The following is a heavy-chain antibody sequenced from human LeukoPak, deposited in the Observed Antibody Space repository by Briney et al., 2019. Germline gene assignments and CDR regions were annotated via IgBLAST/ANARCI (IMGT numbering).Heavy chain of an antibody. V-gene: IGHV4-59*08. CDR2: IFYSGST. J-gene: IGHJ3*02. Sequence: SETLSLTCSVSGGSISGYYCSWIRQPPGKGLEWIGYIFYSGSTNYNPSLKSRATISVDTSKNQFSLRLSSVTAADTAVYYCARRYYDTSGHHDAFDIWGQGTMVTVSS. D-gene: IGHD3-22*01. CDR1: GGSISGYY. CDR3: ARRYYDTSGHHDAFDI.